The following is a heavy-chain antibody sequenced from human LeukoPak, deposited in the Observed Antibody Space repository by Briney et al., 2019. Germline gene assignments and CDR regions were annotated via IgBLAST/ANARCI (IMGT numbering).Heavy chain of an antibody. V-gene: IGHV4-59*01. CDR2: IYYSGST. Sequence: SETLSLTCTVSGGSISSYYWSWIRQPPGKGLEWIGYIYYSGSTNDNPSLKSRVTISVDTSKNQFSLKLSSVTAADTAVYYCARGIRYCSSTSCYRRFNWFDPWGQGTLVTVSS. D-gene: IGHD2-2*02. CDR1: GGSISSYY. CDR3: ARGIRYCSSTSCYRRFNWFDP. J-gene: IGHJ5*02.